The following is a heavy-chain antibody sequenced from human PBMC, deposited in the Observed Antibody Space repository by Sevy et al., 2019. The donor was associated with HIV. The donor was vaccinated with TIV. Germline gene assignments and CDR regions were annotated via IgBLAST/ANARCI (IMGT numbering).Heavy chain of an antibody. Sequence: ASVKVSCKASGYTFTGYYMHWVRQAPGQGLEWMGRINPNSGGTNYAQKFQGRVTMTRDTSSSTAYMELSRLRSDDTAVYYCASLGTGSYYEDFDYWGQGTLVTVSS. J-gene: IGHJ4*02. CDR2: INPNSGGT. CDR3: ASLGTGSYYEDFDY. V-gene: IGHV1-2*06. D-gene: IGHD1-26*01. CDR1: GYTFTGYY.